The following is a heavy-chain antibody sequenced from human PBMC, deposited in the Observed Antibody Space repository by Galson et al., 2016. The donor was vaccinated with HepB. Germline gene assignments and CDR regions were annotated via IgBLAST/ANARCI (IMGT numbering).Heavy chain of an antibody. CDR2: IYTSGST. Sequence: TLSLTCTVSGASISSHYWSWIRQPAGKGLEWIGRIYTSGSTHYNPSLKSRVTMSVDTSKNQFSLKLTSVTAADTAVYYCAREGCSGGSCYSGYNWFDPWGQGTLVTVSS. V-gene: IGHV4-4*07. CDR3: AREGCSGGSCYSGYNWFDP. D-gene: IGHD2-15*01. J-gene: IGHJ5*02. CDR1: GASISSHY.